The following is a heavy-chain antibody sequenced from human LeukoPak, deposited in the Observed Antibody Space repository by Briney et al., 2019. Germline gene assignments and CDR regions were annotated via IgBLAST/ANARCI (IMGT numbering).Heavy chain of an antibody. CDR2: MNPNSGNT. CDR3: AGGVKGQQLGY. CDR1: GYTFTGYY. D-gene: IGHD6-13*01. Sequence: ASVKVSCKASGYTFTGYYMHWVRQATGQGLEWMGWMNPNSGNTGYTQNFQGRVTMTRNTSISTAYMDLSSLRSEDTAVYYCAGGVKGQQLGYWGQGTLVTVSS. V-gene: IGHV1-8*02. J-gene: IGHJ4*02.